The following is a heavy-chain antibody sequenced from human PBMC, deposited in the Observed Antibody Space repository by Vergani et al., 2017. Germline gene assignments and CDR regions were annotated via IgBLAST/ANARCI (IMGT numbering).Heavy chain of an antibody. D-gene: IGHD2-15*01. CDR2: ISGNNDDV. V-gene: IGHV3-21*01. CDR3: AKARDPNCKGGNCYSYYYGLDL. Sequence: EVQMVESGGGLVKPGGSLRLSCVASGFTFSHYSMNLVRQAPGNGLEGVSSISGNNDDVYYADSVKGRFTISRDNAKTSLYLDMSSLRAEDTAVYYCAKARDPNCKGGNCYSYYYGLDLWGQGTTVTVSS. J-gene: IGHJ6*02. CDR1: GFTFSHYS.